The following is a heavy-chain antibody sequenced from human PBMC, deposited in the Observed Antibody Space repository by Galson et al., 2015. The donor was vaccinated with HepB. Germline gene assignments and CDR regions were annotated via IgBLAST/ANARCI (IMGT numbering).Heavy chain of an antibody. J-gene: IGHJ6*03. D-gene: IGHD2-15*01. CDR1: GYTFTSYG. CDR3: ARGVLVAATRNYYYYMDV. Sequence: SVKVSCKASGYTFTSYGISWVRQAPGQGLEWMGRISAYNGNTNYAQKLQGRVTMTTDTSTSTAYMELRSLRSDDTAVYYCARGVLVAATRNYYYYMDVWGKGTTVTVSS. CDR2: ISAYNGNT. V-gene: IGHV1-18*01.